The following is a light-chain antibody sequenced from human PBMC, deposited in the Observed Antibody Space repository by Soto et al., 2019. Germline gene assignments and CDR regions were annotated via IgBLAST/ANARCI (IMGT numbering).Light chain of an antibody. CDR3: QQSFNTPRL. CDR2: AAS. J-gene: IGKJ1*01. Sequence: DIQMTQSPSSLSASVGDRVSITCRASQIISNYLHWYQQKPGKGPKVLIYAASSLQSGVPSRFSGSRSGTDFTLTISSLQPDDFATSYCQQSFNTPRLFGQGTPVQIK. CDR1: QIISNY. V-gene: IGKV1-39*01.